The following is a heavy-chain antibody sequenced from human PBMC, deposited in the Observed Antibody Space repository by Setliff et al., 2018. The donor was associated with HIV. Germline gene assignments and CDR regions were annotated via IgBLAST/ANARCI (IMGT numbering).Heavy chain of an antibody. Sequence: SETLSLTCAVYGGSFSGYYWSWIRQPPGKGLEWIGEINHSGSTNYNPSLKSRVTISLDTSKNQFSLRLISVTAADTAVYYCAKVAVTGYCSTTSCQNWFGPWGQGTLVTVSS. V-gene: IGHV4-34*01. CDR2: INHSGST. CDR1: GGSFSGYY. CDR3: AKVAVTGYCSTTSCQNWFGP. D-gene: IGHD2-2*01. J-gene: IGHJ5*02.